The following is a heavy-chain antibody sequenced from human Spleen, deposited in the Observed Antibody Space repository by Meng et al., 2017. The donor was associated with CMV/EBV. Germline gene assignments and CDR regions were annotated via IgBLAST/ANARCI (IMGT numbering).Heavy chain of an antibody. CDR1: FRAFY. Sequence: FRAFYMSWCRPPPGQGLDWVSYISSSGSAIYYADSVQGRFTISRDNAKNSVYLQMNSLRADDTAVYYCARDAWLPPGMDFYYYGVDVWGQGTTVTVSS. J-gene: IGHJ6*02. D-gene: IGHD6-13*01. V-gene: IGHV3-11*01. CDR2: ISSSGSAI. CDR3: ARDAWLPPGMDFYYYGVDV.